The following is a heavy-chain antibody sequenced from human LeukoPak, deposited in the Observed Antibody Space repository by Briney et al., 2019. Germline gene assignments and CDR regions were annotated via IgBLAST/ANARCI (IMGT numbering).Heavy chain of an antibody. CDR3: ARLGCETITIFGVAEYYYYYGMDV. CDR1: GGSFSGYY. Sequence: KPSETLSLTCAVYGGSFSGYYWSWIRQPPGKGLEWIGEINHSGSTNYNPSLKSRVTISVDTSKNQFSLKLSSVTAADTAVYYCARLGCETITIFGVAEYYYYYGMDVWGQGTTVTVSS. D-gene: IGHD3-3*01. V-gene: IGHV4-34*01. CDR2: INHSGST. J-gene: IGHJ6*02.